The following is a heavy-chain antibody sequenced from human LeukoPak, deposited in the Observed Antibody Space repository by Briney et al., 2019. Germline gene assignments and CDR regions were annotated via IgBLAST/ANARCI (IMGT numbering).Heavy chain of an antibody. V-gene: IGHV4-39*01. CDR3: ATSGWYAY. D-gene: IGHD6-19*01. Sequence: SETLSLTCTVSGDSISSTNYYWGWIRQPPGKGLEWIGSIYYSGSTYYNPSLESRVTISVDTSKNQFSLKLSSVTAADTAVYYCATSGWYAYWGQGTLVTVSS. CDR1: GDSISSTNYY. CDR2: IYYSGST. J-gene: IGHJ4*02.